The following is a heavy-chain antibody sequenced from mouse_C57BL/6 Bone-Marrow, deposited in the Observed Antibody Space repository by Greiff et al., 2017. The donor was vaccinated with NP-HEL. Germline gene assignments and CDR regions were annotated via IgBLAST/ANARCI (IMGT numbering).Heavy chain of an antibody. CDR2: INPNNGGT. Sequence: EVQLQQSGPELVKPGASVKISCKASGYTFTDYYMNWVKQSHGKSLEWIGDINPNNGGTSYNQKFKGKATLTVDKSSSTAYMELRSLTSEDSAVYYCARGLMLPYYWGQGTTLTVSS. J-gene: IGHJ2*01. CDR3: ARGLMLPYY. CDR1: GYTFTDYY. V-gene: IGHV1-26*01. D-gene: IGHD3-2*02.